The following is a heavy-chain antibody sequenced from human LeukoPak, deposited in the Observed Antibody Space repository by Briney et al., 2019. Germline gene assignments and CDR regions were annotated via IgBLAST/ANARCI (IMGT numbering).Heavy chain of an antibody. D-gene: IGHD3-22*01. CDR2: ISGSGGGT. CDR3: AKADQNYYDTSGYTDS. Sequence: GGSLRLSCAASGFTFSSYAMNWVRQAPGKGLEWVSAISGSGGGTYYADSVKGRFTISRDNSKNTLYLQMNSLRAEDTAVYYCAKADQNYYDTSGYTDSSGQGTLFTVSS. J-gene: IGHJ4*02. CDR1: GFTFSSYA. V-gene: IGHV3-23*01.